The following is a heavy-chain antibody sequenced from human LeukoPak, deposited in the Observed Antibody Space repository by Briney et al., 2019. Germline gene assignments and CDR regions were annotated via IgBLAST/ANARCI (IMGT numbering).Heavy chain of an antibody. Sequence: SETLSLTCAVSGGSISSGGYSWSWIRQPPGKGLEWIGYIYHSGSTYYNPSLKSRVTISVDRSKNQFSLKLSSVTAADTAVYYCARGEYYDSSGYSYFDYWGQGTLVTVSS. D-gene: IGHD3-22*01. CDR3: ARGEYYDSSGYSYFDY. J-gene: IGHJ4*02. V-gene: IGHV4-30-2*01. CDR2: IYHSGST. CDR1: GGSISSGGYS.